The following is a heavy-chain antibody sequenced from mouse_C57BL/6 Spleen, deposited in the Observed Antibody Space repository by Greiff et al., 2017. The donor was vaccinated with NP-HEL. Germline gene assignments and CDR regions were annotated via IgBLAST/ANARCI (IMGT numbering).Heavy chain of an antibody. V-gene: IGHV1-62-2*01. J-gene: IGHJ4*01. CDR2: FYPGSGSI. Sequence: VKLVESGAELVKPGASVKLSCKASGYTFTEYTIHWVKQRSGQGLEWIGWFYPGSGSIKYNEKFKDKATLTADKSSSTVYMELSRLTSEDSAVYFCARHPYYYGSSSYAMDYWGQGTSVTVSS. CDR3: ARHPYYYGSSSYAMDY. D-gene: IGHD1-1*01. CDR1: GYTFTEYT.